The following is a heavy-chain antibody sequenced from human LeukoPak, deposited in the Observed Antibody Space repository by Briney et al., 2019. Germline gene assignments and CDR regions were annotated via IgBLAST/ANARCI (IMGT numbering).Heavy chain of an antibody. V-gene: IGHV4-39*07. Sequence: PSETLSLTCTVSGDSISSSYYYWAWIRQPPGKGLEWIGSIYYSGTTYYNPSLKSRVTISEQTSKNQFSLKLSSVTAADTAVYYCARSSKGGYDLALWGQGTLVTVSS. J-gene: IGHJ4*02. CDR2: IYYSGTT. CDR3: ARSSKGGYDLAL. CDR1: GDSISSSYYY. D-gene: IGHD5-12*01.